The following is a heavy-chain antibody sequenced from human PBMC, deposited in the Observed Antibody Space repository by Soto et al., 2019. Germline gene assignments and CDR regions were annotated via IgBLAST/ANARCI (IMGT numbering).Heavy chain of an antibody. CDR3: ARTGGGIAARPLES. CDR2: ISAYNGNT. V-gene: IGHV1-18*01. D-gene: IGHD6-6*01. Sequence: QVQLMQSGGEVKMPGASVEVSCKTSGYMFTTYGMSWVRQAPGQGLEWMAWISAYNGNTKYAQKLDGRVSMTTDTSTGTVSTALRDLTSDDTAIYYCARTGGGIAARPLESWGQGTLVIVSS. J-gene: IGHJ4*02. CDR1: GYMFTTYG.